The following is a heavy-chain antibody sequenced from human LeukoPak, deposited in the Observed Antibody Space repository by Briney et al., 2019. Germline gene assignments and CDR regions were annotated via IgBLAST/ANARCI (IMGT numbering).Heavy chain of an antibody. Sequence: GGSLRLSYAPSGFTFSRHGMHWVRQAPGKGLEWVAIISNDGSRKYYAHSVEGRFTISRDNSKNTLYLQMDSLRAEDTAVYYCARDRAWNYFDYWGQGTLVTVSS. D-gene: IGHD3-3*01. CDR2: ISNDGSRK. J-gene: IGHJ4*02. CDR3: ARDRAWNYFDY. CDR1: GFTFSRHG. V-gene: IGHV3-30*03.